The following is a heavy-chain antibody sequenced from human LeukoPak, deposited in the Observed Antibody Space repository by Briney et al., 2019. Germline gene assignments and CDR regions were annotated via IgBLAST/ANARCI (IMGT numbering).Heavy chain of an antibody. Sequence: GGSLRLSCAASGFSFSSYVMHWVRQAPGKGLEWVALIWYDGSNKYYADSVKGRFTISRDNSKNTLYLEVNSLRAEDTAVYYCAKDHYCGNSAPSTWGQGTLVTVSS. J-gene: IGHJ5*02. V-gene: IGHV3-33*06. CDR2: IWYDGSNK. D-gene: IGHD4-23*01. CDR3: AKDHYCGNSAPST. CDR1: GFSFSSYV.